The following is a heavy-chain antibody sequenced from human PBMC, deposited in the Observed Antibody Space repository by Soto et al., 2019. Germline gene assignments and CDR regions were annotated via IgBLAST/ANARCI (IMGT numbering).Heavy chain of an antibody. J-gene: IGHJ4*02. V-gene: IGHV1-24*01. CDR1: GYTLTELS. CDR2: FDPEDGET. Sequence: GASVKVSCKVSGYTLTELSMHWVRQAPGKGLEWMGGFDPEDGETIYAQKFQGRVTMTEDTSTDTAYMELSSLRSEDTAVYYCATMGYCSSTSCYSVDYWGQGTLVTVSS. CDR3: ATMGYCSSTSCYSVDY. D-gene: IGHD2-2*01.